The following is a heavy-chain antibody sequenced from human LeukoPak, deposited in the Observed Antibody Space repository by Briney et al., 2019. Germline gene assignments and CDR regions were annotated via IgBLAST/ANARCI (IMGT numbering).Heavy chain of an antibody. J-gene: IGHJ4*02. V-gene: IGHV3-73*01. D-gene: IGHD2-2*02. CDR3: TTERGYCSSTSCYTRDFDY. Sequence: GGSLRLSCAASGFIFSGSAMHWVRQASGKGLEWVGRIRSKANSYATAYAASVKGRFTISRDDSKNTLYLQMNSLKTEDTAVYYCTTERGYCSSTSCYTRDFDYWGQGTLVTVSS. CDR2: IRSKANSYAT. CDR1: GFIFSGSA.